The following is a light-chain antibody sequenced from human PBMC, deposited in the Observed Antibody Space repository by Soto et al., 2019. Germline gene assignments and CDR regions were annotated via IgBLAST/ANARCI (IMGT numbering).Light chain of an antibody. Sequence: YELTQPPSVSVSPGQTASITCSGDKFGDKYACWYQQKPGQSPVLVIYQDSKRPSGIPERFSGSNSGNTATLTISRTQAKDDAYYYCQAWDSSTACVFGTGTKLTVL. V-gene: IGLV3-1*01. J-gene: IGLJ1*01. CDR2: QDS. CDR3: QAWDSSTACV. CDR1: KFGDKY.